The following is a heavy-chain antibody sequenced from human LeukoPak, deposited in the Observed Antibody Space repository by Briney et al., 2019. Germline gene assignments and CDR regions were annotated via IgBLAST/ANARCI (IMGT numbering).Heavy chain of an antibody. J-gene: IGHJ4*02. CDR3: ARPSEGYCSSTSCYTGDY. CDR2: IYYSGST. V-gene: IGHV4-39*01. Sequence: SETLSLTCTVSGGSISSSSYYWGWIRQPPGKGLEWIGSIYYSGSTYYNPSLKSRVTISVDTSKNQFSLKLSSVTAADTAVYYCARPSEGYCSSTSCYTGDYWGQGTLVTVSS. CDR1: GGSISSSSYY. D-gene: IGHD2-2*02.